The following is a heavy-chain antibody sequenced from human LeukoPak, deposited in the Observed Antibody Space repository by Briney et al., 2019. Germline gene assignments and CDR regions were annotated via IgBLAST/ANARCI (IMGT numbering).Heavy chain of an antibody. D-gene: IGHD6-13*01. CDR1: GYTFTNYG. J-gene: IGHJ4*02. Sequence: ASVKVSCKASGYTFTNYGVSWVRQAPGQGLEWMGWISAYNGNTNYAQKLQGRVTVTTDTSTSTAYMELRSLRSDDTAVYYCARDLGSGIAEPFDHWGQGTLVTVSS. CDR3: ARDLGSGIAEPFDH. V-gene: IGHV1-18*01. CDR2: ISAYNGNT.